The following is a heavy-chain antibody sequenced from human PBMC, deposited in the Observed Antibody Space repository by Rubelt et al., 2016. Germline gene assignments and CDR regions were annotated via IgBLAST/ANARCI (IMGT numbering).Heavy chain of an antibody. J-gene: IGHJ4*02. D-gene: IGHD6-19*01. V-gene: IGHV3-33*01. Sequence: VQLVESGGGVVQPGRSLRLSCAASGFTFSSYGMHWVRQAPGKGLEWVAVIWYDGSNKYYADSVKGRFTISRDNSKNTLYLQMNSLRAEDTAVYYCAGAGGYSSGWYLGYFDYWGQGTLVTVSS. CDR2: IWYDGSNK. CDR3: AGAGGYSSGWYLGYFDY. CDR1: GFTFSSYG.